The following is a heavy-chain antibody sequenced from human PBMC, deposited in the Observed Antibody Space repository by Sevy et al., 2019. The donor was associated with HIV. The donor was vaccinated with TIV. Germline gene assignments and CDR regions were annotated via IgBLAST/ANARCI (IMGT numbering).Heavy chain of an antibody. Sequence: SETLSLTCTVSGASISSSGYYWGWIRQPPGKGLEWIGSINYSGIIFYNPSLKSPVTISADTSKNQFSLGLSSVTAADSSIYFCVGPKLTYINGWHYLDYWGKGTVVTVSS. J-gene: IGHJ4*02. CDR1: GASISSSGYY. D-gene: IGHD6-19*01. V-gene: IGHV4-39*01. CDR3: VGPKLTYINGWHYLDY. CDR2: INYSGII.